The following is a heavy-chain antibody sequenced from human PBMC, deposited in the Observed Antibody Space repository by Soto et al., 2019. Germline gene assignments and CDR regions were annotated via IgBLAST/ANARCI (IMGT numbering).Heavy chain of an antibody. Sequence: LETLSPTCAVYGGSFSGYYLSWIRPPPGKGLEWIGEINHSGSTNYNPSLKSRVTISVDTSKNQFSLKLSSVTAADTAVYYCARGTYDFWSGYSPFFLAWGQGTLVTVSS. J-gene: IGHJ4*02. D-gene: IGHD3-3*01. V-gene: IGHV4-34*01. CDR1: GGSFSGYY. CDR2: INHSGST. CDR3: ARGTYDFWSGYSPFFLA.